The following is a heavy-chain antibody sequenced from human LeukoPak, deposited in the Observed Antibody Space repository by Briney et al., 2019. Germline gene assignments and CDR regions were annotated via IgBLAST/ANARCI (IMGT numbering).Heavy chain of an antibody. CDR3: ARTLNTVTTDAPFEI. D-gene: IGHD4-11*01. CDR1: GGSISSGGYY. CDR2: IHSRGSP. Sequence: SVTLSLTCAVSGGSISSGGYYWAWIRQHPGKGLEWIGFIHSRGSPYYNPSLKSRLNILLDRPNNQFSLIMSSVTAADTAVYFCARTLNTVTTDAPFEIWGRGTMVIVSS. J-gene: IGHJ3*02. V-gene: IGHV4-31*11.